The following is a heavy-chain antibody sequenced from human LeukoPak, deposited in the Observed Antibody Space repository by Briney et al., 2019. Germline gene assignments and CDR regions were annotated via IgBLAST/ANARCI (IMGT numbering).Heavy chain of an antibody. J-gene: IGHJ4*02. V-gene: IGHV1-18*01. CDR2: ISAYNGNT. CDR1: GYTFTSDG. CDR3: ARGYGLNPVDY. D-gene: IGHD4-17*01. Sequence: GASVTVSFKASGYTFTSDGFNWVRQAPGHGLEWMGWISAYNGNTYSAQKFQGRLTMTTDTSTRTAYLELRSLRSDDTAIYYCARGYGLNPVDYWGQGTLVTVSS.